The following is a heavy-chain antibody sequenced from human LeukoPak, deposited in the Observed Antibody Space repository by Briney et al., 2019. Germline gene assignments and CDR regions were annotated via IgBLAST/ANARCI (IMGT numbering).Heavy chain of an antibody. V-gene: IGHV3-30*02. CDR3: AKVKTVLRFLEH. CDR2: IRYDGSTK. J-gene: IGHJ3*01. D-gene: IGHD3-3*01. CDR1: GFTFSTYG. Sequence: GGSLRLSCAASGFTFSTYGMHWVRQAPGKGLEWVAFIRYDGSTKYYADSVKGRFTISRDNSKNTLYLQMNSLRAEDTAVYYCAKVKTVLRFLEHWGQGTMVTVSS.